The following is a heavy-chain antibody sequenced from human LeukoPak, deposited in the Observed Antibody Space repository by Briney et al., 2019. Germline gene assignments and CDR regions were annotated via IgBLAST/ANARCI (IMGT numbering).Heavy chain of an antibody. CDR1: GYTFISHG. CDR2: ISTYRGNT. Sequence: ASVKVSCKASGYTFISHGITWVRQAPGQGLQWMGWISTYRGNTHYAQKFQGRVTLTKDTSTTTAYLELRSLRSDDTAVYYCARDLAVLGVVFTSYMDVWGRGTPVTVSS. V-gene: IGHV1-18*01. J-gene: IGHJ6*03. CDR3: ARDLAVLGVVFTSYMDV. D-gene: IGHD3-3*01.